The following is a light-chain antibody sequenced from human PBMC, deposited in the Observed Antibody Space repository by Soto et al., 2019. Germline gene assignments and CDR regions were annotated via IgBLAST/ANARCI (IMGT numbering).Light chain of an antibody. Sequence: EIVLTQSPATLSLSPGERATLSCRASQSVSSYLAWYQQKPGQAPRLLIYDASNRATGIPARFSGCGSGTAFALTMSSLEPQDFAVYYCQQRSNWPLEGFTFGPGTKVDIK. V-gene: IGKV3-11*01. CDR1: QSVSSY. CDR2: DAS. CDR3: QQRSNWPLEGFT. J-gene: IGKJ3*01.